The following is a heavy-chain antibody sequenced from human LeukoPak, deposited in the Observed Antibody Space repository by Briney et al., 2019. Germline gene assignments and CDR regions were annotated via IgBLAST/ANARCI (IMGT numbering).Heavy chain of an antibody. CDR3: ARGLPESYDILTGYYTVNWFDP. Sequence: ASVKVSCKASGYTFTSYGISWVRQAPGQGLEWMGWINPNSGGTNYAQKFQGRVTMTRDTSISTAYMELSRLRSDDTAVYYCARGLPESYDILTGYYTVNWFDPWGQGTLVTVSS. D-gene: IGHD3-9*01. CDR2: INPNSGGT. CDR1: GYTFTSYG. J-gene: IGHJ5*02. V-gene: IGHV1-2*02.